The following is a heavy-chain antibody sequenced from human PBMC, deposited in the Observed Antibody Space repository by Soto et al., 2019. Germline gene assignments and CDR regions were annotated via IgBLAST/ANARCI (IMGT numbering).Heavy chain of an antibody. D-gene: IGHD1-26*01. CDR1: GFTFRSYG. J-gene: IGHJ3*02. CDR3: AKGGVGSTSNAFDI. V-gene: IGHV3-30*18. CDR2: ISYDGSNK. Sequence: QVQLVESGGGVVQPGRSLRLSCAASGFTFRSYGMHWVRQAPAKGLEWVAVISYDGSNKYYADSVKGRFTISRDNSKNTLYLQMNSLRAEDTAVYYCAKGGVGSTSNAFDIWGQGTMLTVSS.